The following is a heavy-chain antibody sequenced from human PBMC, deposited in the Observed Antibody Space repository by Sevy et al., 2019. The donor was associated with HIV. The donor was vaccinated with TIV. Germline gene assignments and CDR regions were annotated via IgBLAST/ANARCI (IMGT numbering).Heavy chain of an antibody. V-gene: IGHV3-23*01. J-gene: IGHJ3*02. CDR1: GLTFTSYA. CDR3: AKDRYEGSGYYPEGAFDI. CDR2: ISGSGGST. Sequence: GGSLRLSCAASGLTFTSYAMNWVRQAPGKGLEWVSTISGSGGSTYYGDSVKGRFTISRDNSKNTLSLQMSSLRAEGTAVYYCAKDRYEGSGYYPEGAFDIWGQGTKVTVSS. D-gene: IGHD3-22*01.